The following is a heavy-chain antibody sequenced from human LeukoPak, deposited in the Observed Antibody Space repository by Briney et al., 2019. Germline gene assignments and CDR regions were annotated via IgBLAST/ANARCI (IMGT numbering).Heavy chain of an antibody. CDR1: GFTFSTYG. CDR3: AKDSSPYPDSTGYFGDD. CDR2: ISYDGSNA. D-gene: IGHD3-22*01. J-gene: IGHJ4*02. V-gene: IGHV3-30*18. Sequence: GGSLRVSCAGSGFTFSTYGMHWVGQAPGRGLEWVAVISYDGSNAYYADSVKGRFTISRDNSKNTLYLQMNSLRAEDTAVYFCAKDSSPYPDSTGYFGDDSGQATLVTVSS.